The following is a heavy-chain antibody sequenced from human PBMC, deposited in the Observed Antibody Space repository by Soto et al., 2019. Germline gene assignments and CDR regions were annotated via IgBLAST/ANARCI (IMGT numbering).Heavy chain of an antibody. Sequence: QVQLVQSGGEVKKPGASVRVSCKASGYTFTTYGISWVRQAPGQGLEWMGRISTYNGNTNYAHKFQDRVTMTTESSTTTAYMELRSLTSDDTAVYYCARPSVDYGDYWDDAFDVWGQGTMVTVSS. CDR3: ARPSVDYGDYWDDAFDV. CDR1: GYTFTTYG. J-gene: IGHJ3*01. CDR2: ISTYNGNT. D-gene: IGHD4-17*01. V-gene: IGHV1-18*01.